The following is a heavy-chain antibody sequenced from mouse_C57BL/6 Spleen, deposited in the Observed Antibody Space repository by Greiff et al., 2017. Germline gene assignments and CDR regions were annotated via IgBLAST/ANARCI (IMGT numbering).Heavy chain of an antibody. CDR2: FYPGSGSI. J-gene: IGHJ3*01. Sequence: VKLMESGAELVKPGASVKLSCKASGYTFTEYTIHWVKQRSGQGLEWIGWFYPGSGSIKYKEKFKDKATLTADKSSSTVYMELSRLTSEDSAVYFGARHEEDYGSSYGGFAYWGQGTLVTVSA. V-gene: IGHV1-62-2*01. CDR3: ARHEEDYGSSYGGFAY. D-gene: IGHD1-1*01. CDR1: GYTFTEYT.